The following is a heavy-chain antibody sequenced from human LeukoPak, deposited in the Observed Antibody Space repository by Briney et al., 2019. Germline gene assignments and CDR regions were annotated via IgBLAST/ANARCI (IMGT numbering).Heavy chain of an antibody. D-gene: IGHD3-10*01. CDR3: ARASYYYGSGSHDY. CDR2: IYYSGST. Sequence: SQTLSLTCTVSGGSISGGDYYWSWIRQPPGKGLEWIGYIYYSGSTYYNPSLKSRVTISVDTSKNQSSLKLSSVTAADTAVYYCARASYYYGSGSHDYWGQGTLVTVSS. V-gene: IGHV4-30-4*01. J-gene: IGHJ4*02. CDR1: GGSISGGDYY.